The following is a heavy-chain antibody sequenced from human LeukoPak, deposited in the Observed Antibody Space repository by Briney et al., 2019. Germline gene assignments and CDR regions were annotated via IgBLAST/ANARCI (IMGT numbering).Heavy chain of an antibody. CDR1: GFTFSSYA. D-gene: IGHD6-13*01. J-gene: IGHJ4*02. CDR3: ARSAYSSSFGFDY. V-gene: IGHV4-34*01. Sequence: GSLRLSCAASGFTFSSYAMSWVRQPPGKGLEWIGEINHSGSTNYNPSLKSRVTISVDTSKNQFSLKLSSVTAADTAVYYCARSAYSSSFGFDYWGQGTLVTVSS. CDR2: INHSGST.